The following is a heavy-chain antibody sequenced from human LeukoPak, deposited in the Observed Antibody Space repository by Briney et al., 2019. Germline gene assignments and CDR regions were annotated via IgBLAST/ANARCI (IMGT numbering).Heavy chain of an antibody. CDR3: AGTPFDYGGNSGNY. J-gene: IGHJ4*02. D-gene: IGHD4-23*01. Sequence: SETLSLTCAVYGGSFSGYYWSWIRQPPGKGLEWIGEINHSGNTNYNPSLKSRVTISVDTSKNQFSLKLSSVTAADTAVYYCAGTPFDYGGNSGNYWGQGTLVTVSS. CDR1: GGSFSGYY. V-gene: IGHV4-34*01. CDR2: INHSGNT.